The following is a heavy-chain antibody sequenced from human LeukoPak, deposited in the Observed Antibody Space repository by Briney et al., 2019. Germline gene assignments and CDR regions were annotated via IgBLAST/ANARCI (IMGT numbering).Heavy chain of an antibody. CDR1: GGSISIYY. J-gene: IGHJ3*02. CDR2: IYHSGST. V-gene: IGHV4-59*12. Sequence: SETLSLTCTVAGGSISIYYWSWIRQPPGKGLEWIGSIYHSGSTYYNPSLKSRVTISVDTSKNQLSLKVNSLTAADTAVYYCARDRPSHFAYSSGSVAFDIWGQGTLVTVSS. D-gene: IGHD6-19*01. CDR3: ARDRPSHFAYSSGSVAFDI.